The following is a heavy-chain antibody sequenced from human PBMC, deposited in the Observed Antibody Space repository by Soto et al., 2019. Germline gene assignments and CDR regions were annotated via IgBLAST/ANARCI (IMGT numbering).Heavy chain of an antibody. V-gene: IGHV1-69*01. D-gene: IGHD6-6*01. J-gene: IGHJ6*02. CDR3: ARVWYSSSPRVSDRRGYYYYYGMDV. CDR2: IIPIFGTA. CDR1: GGTFSSYA. Sequence: QVQLVQSGAEVKKPGSSVKVSCKASGGTFSSYAISWVRQAPGQGLEWMGGIIPIFGTANYAQKFQGRGTITADESTSTAYMELSSLRSEDTDVYYFARVWYSSSPRVSDRRGYYYYYGMDVWGQGTTVTVSS.